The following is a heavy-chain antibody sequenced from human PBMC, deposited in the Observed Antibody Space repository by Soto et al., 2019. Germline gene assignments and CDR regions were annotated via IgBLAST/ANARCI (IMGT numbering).Heavy chain of an antibody. Sequence: PGGSLRLSCAASGLTFSSYGMHWVRQAPGKGLEWVAVISYDGSNKYYADSVKGRFTISRDNSKNTLYLQMHSLRAEDTAVYYCAKGQNYYYDSSGYYFHYWGQGTLVPVSS. CDR1: GLTFSSYG. J-gene: IGHJ4*02. D-gene: IGHD3-22*01. CDR3: AKGQNYYYDSSGYYFHY. V-gene: IGHV3-30*18. CDR2: ISYDGSNK.